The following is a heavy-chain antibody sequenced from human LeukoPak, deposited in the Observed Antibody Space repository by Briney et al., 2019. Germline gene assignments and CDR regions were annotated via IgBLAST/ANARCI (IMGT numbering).Heavy chain of an antibody. D-gene: IGHD2-2*01. CDR3: AKRRDYCSSTSCYVLGAFDI. Sequence: GGSLRLSCAASGFTFRSYGMSWVRQAPGKGLEWVSAISGSGGSTYYADSVKGRFTISRDNSKNTLYLQMNSLRAEDTAVYYCAKRRDYCSSTSCYVLGAFDIWGQGTMVTVSS. J-gene: IGHJ3*02. CDR1: GFTFRSYG. V-gene: IGHV3-23*01. CDR2: ISGSGGST.